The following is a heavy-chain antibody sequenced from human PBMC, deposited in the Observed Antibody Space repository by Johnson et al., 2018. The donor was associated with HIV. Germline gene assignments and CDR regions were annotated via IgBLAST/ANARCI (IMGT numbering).Heavy chain of an antibody. D-gene: IGHD3-22*01. V-gene: IGHV3-30-3*01. J-gene: IGHJ3*02. Sequence: QVQLVESGGGVVQPGRSPRLSCAASGFTFSSYAMHWVRQAPGKGLEWVAVISYDGSNKYYADSVKGRFTISRDNSKNTLYLQMNSLRAEDTAVYYCARVRGLIAFDIWGQGTMVTVSS. CDR3: ARVRGLIAFDI. CDR2: ISYDGSNK. CDR1: GFTFSSYA.